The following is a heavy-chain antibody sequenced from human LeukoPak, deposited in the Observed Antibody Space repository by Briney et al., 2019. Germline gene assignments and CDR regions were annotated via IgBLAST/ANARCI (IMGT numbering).Heavy chain of an antibody. CDR2: INPNSGGT. V-gene: IGHV1-2*02. D-gene: IGHD6-13*01. Sequence: ASVKVSCKASGYTFTGCYMHWVRQAPGQGLEWMGWINPNSGGTNYAQKFQGGVTMTRDTSISTAYMELSRLRSDDTAVYYCARARPSSRLSNEEFDYWGQGTLVTVSS. CDR1: GYTFTGCY. J-gene: IGHJ4*02. CDR3: ARARPSSRLSNEEFDY.